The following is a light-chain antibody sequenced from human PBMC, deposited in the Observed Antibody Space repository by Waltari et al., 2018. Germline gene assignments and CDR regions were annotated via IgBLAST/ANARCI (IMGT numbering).Light chain of an antibody. CDR3: GAWDSSLSVLV. V-gene: IGLV1-51*01. CDR2: DND. J-gene: IGLJ2*01. CDR1: SSNIGNNF. Sequence: QSVLTQPPSVSAAPGQKVTISCPGSSSNIGNNFVTCYQQLPGTAPKLLIYDNDKRPSGIPDRFSGSKSGTSATLGITGLQTEDEADYYCGAWDSSLSVLVFGGATTLSVL.